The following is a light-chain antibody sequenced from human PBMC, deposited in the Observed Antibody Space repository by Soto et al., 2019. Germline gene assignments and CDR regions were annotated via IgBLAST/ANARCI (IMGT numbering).Light chain of an antibody. CDR3: QQYNSYLWT. Sequence: DIHMTQSPSSLSAYVGDSVTIACRASQSISSWLAWYQQKPGKAPKLLIYKASSLESGVPSRFSGSGYGTEFNLTISSLQPDDFATYYCQQYNSYLWTFGQGTKVDIK. CDR2: KAS. J-gene: IGKJ1*01. V-gene: IGKV1-5*03. CDR1: QSISSW.